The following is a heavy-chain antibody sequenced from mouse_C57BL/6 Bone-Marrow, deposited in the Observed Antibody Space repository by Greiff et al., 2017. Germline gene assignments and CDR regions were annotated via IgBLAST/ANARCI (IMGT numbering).Heavy chain of an antibody. CDR2: ISDGGSYT. V-gene: IGHV5-4*01. CDR3: AREVIYYYGSYYWYFDG. D-gene: IGHD1-1*01. J-gene: IGHJ1*03. Sequence: EVKLVESGGGLVKPGGSLKLSCAASGFTFSSYAMSWVRQTPEKRLEWVATISDGGSYTYYPDNVKGRFTISRDNAKNNLYLQMSLLKSEDTAMYYCAREVIYYYGSYYWYFDGWGTGTTVTVSS. CDR1: GFTFSSYA.